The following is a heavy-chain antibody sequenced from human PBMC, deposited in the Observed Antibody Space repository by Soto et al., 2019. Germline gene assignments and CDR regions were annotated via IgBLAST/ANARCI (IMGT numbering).Heavy chain of an antibody. Sequence: SENPSLTRPVSGGSIPRYYLSRIRQPPREGLEWIGYIYYSGSTNYNPSLKSRVTISVDTSKNQFSLKLSSVTAADTAVYYCARGYCSSTICYIWDNWFDPWGQGTLVTVSS. V-gene: IGHV4-59*01. J-gene: IGHJ5*02. CDR2: IYYSGST. D-gene: IGHD2-2*02. CDR3: ARGYCSSTICYIWDNWFDP. CDR1: GGSIPRYY.